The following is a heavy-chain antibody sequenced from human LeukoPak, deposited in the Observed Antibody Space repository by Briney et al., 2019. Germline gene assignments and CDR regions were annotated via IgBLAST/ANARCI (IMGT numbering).Heavy chain of an antibody. J-gene: IGHJ4*02. CDR3: ARDGGDWYFDY. CDR1: GGSISSGGYY. Sequence: SETLSLTCTVSGGSISSGGYYWSWIRQHPGKGLEWIGYIYYSGSAYYNPSLKSRVTISVDTSENQFSLKLSSVTAADTAVYYCARDGGDWYFDYWGQGTLVTVSS. CDR2: IYYSGSA. D-gene: IGHD2-21*02. V-gene: IGHV4-31*03.